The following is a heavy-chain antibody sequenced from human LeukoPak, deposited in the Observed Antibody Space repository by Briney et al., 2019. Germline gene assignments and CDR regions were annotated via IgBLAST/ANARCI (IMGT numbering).Heavy chain of an antibody. CDR3: ARVLVGATGIGSHFDY. D-gene: IGHD1-26*01. CDR1: GYTFTSYG. CDR2: ISAYNGNT. V-gene: IGHV1-18*01. J-gene: IGHJ4*02. Sequence: ASVKVSCKASGYTFTSYGISWVRQAPGQGLEWMGWISAYNGNTNYAQKLQGRVTMTTDTSTSTAYMELRSLRSDDTAVYYCARVLVGATGIGSHFDYWGQGTLVTVSS.